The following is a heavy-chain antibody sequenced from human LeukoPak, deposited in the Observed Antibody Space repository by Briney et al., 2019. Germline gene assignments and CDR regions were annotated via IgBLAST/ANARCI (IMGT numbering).Heavy chain of an antibody. Sequence: SETLSLTCAVYGGSFSGYYWSWIRQPPGKGLEWIGEINHSGSTNYNPSLKSRVTISVDTSKNQLSLKLSSVAAADTAVYYCARERTFYSSGWYVPAIQNRDNYFDYWGQGTLVTVSS. CDR2: INHSGST. V-gene: IGHV4-34*01. D-gene: IGHD6-19*01. CDR1: GGSFSGYY. J-gene: IGHJ4*02. CDR3: ARERTFYSSGWYVPAIQNRDNYFDY.